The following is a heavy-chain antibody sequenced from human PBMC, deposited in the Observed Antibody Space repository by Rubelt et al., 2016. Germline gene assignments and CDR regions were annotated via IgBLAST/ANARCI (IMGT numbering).Heavy chain of an antibody. Sequence: QVTLRESGPALVKPTQTLTLTCTFSGFSLSTSGMCVSWIRQPPGKALEWLARIDWDDDKYYSTSLKTRLTISKDTSKNQVVLTMTNMDPVDTATYYCARIGGPYGDYGVPWFDPWGQGTLVTVSS. CDR3: ARIGGPYGDYGVPWFDP. D-gene: IGHD4-17*01. J-gene: IGHJ5*02. CDR2: IDWDDDK. V-gene: IGHV2-70*15. CDR1: GFSLSTSGMC.